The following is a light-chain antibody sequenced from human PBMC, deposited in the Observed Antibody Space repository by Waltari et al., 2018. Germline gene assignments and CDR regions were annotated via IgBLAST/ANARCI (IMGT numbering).Light chain of an antibody. CDR3: SSESSDKVVL. Sequence: QSALTQPASVSGSPGQSVTISCTGTSNDVGFSISVPWYQDHPGQGPKVIIYDVSVRPSGVSASFSGSKSGNTASLTISGLQAEDEADYYCSSESSDKVVLFGGGTKVTVL. CDR2: DVS. J-gene: IGLJ3*02. V-gene: IGLV2-14*03. CDR1: SNDVGFSIS.